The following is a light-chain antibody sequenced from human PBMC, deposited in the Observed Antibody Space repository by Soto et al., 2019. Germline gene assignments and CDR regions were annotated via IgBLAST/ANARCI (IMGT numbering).Light chain of an antibody. V-gene: IGLV2-23*02. Sequence: QSVLTQPASVSGSPEQSITISCTGTSSDVGSYNLVSWYQQHPGKAPKVMIYEATKRPSGVSNRCSGSKSGNTASLTISRLQAEDEADYYCCAYAGSGTVVFGGGTKVTVL. CDR1: SSDVGSYNL. CDR3: CAYAGSGTVV. J-gene: IGLJ3*02. CDR2: EAT.